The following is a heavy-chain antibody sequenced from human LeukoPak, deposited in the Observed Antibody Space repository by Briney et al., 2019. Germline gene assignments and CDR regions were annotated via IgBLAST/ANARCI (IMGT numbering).Heavy chain of an antibody. CDR3: ARDRGKVGATA. CDR2: IYSVGTT. V-gene: IGHV3-53*01. J-gene: IGHJ1*01. CDR1: GFTVSSNH. D-gene: IGHD1-26*01. Sequence: PGGSLRLSCAASGFTVSSNHMSWVRQAPGKGLEWVSVIYSVGTTYYADSVKGRFTISRDNSKNTLYLQMNSLRAEDTAVYYCARDRGKVGATAWGQGTPVTVSS.